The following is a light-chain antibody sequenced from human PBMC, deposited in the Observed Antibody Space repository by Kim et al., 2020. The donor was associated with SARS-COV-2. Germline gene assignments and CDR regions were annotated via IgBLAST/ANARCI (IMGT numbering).Light chain of an antibody. CDR1: QGISNY. CDR3: QKYYSDPS. V-gene: IGKV1-27*01. J-gene: IGKJ1*01. Sequence: SASVGDRDTSTCRASQGISNYLAWYQQKPGKVPKLLIYAASTLQSGVPSRFSGTGSGTDFTLTISSLQPEDVATYYCQKYYSDPSFGQGTKVDIK. CDR2: AAS.